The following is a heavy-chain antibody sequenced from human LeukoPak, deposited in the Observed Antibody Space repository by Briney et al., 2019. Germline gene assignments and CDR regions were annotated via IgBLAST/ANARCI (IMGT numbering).Heavy chain of an antibody. Sequence: ASVKVSCKASGGAFSTYAISWVRKAPGQGLEWMGRIIPIVGITNYAQKFQGRVTITADKSTSTAYMELSSLRSEDTAVYYCARDMIDSSGYDYVDYWGQGTLVTVSS. V-gene: IGHV1-69*04. D-gene: IGHD3-22*01. CDR3: ARDMIDSSGYDYVDY. CDR1: GGAFSTYA. CDR2: IIPIVGIT. J-gene: IGHJ4*02.